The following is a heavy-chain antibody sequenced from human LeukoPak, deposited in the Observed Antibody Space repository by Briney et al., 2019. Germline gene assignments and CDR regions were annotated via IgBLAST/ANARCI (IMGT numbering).Heavy chain of an antibody. CDR2: VYAGDSDT. Sequence: GESLKISCKGSGYSFSNYWVAWVRQMPGKGLEWMGIVYAGDSDTRYSPSFQGQVAISADKSIGTAYLQWGSLKASDSAMYYCARGYCTSNSCSNFDYWGQGTLVTVSS. D-gene: IGHD2-2*01. CDR3: ARGYCTSNSCSNFDY. CDR1: GYSFSNYW. V-gene: IGHV5-51*01. J-gene: IGHJ4*02.